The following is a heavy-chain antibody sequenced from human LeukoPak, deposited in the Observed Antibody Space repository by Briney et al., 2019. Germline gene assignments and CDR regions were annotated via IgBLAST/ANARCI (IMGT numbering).Heavy chain of an antibody. D-gene: IGHD2-2*01. J-gene: IGHJ3*02. V-gene: IGHV3-48*01. CDR2: ILSSTDTI. CDR1: GFTFSRYW. CDR3: ARGGQPRSFDI. Sequence: GGSLRLSCAASGFTFSRYWMNWVRQAPGKGLEWVSHILSSTDTIYYAESVKGRFTISRDNAKNSLYLQMNSLTAKDTALYYCARGGQPRSFDIWGQGTMVTVSS.